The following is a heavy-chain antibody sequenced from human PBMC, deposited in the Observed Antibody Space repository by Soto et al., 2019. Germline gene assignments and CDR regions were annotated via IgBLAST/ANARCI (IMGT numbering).Heavy chain of an antibody. CDR2: IKYDDSEK. V-gene: IGHV3-7*05. J-gene: IGHJ4*02. Sequence: EVQLVESGGDLVQPGGSLRLSCAASGFSISTYWMGWVRQFPGKGLEWVANIKYDDSEKPYMDSVEGRFTISRDNAKNTLYLQMNRLRVDDTAVYYCAAWSRSHRFDYWGQGTLVTVSS. CDR1: GFSISTYW. CDR3: AAWSRSHRFDY. D-gene: IGHD2-8*02.